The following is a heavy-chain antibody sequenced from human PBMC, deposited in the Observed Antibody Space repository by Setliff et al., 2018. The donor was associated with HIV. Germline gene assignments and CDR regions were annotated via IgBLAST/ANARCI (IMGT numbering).Heavy chain of an antibody. CDR2: IWYDGSEK. CDR3: ARSGDGDYYYYMDV. CDR1: GFTFSSNG. V-gene: IGHV3-33*01. J-gene: IGHJ6*03. D-gene: IGHD7-27*01. Sequence: GGSLRLSCAASGFTFSSNGMHWVRQAPGKGLEWVAVIWYDGSEKYYVDSVKGRFTISRDNGKNSLYLQMNSLRAEDTAVYYCARSGDGDYYYYMDVWGKGTTVTVSS.